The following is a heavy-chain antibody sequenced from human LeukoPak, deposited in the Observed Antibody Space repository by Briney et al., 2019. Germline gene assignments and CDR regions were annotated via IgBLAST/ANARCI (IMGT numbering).Heavy chain of an antibody. D-gene: IGHD4-17*01. CDR1: GGSISSYY. Sequence: SETLSLTCTVSGGSISSYYWSWIRQPAGKGLEWIGEIYHSGSTNYNPSLKSRVTISVDKSKNQFSLKLSSVTAADTAVYYCARETTVTFDYWGQGTLVTVSS. J-gene: IGHJ4*02. CDR2: IYHSGST. CDR3: ARETTVTFDY. V-gene: IGHV4-59*12.